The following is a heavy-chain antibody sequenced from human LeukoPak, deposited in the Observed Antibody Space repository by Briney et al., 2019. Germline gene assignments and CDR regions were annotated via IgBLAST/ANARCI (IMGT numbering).Heavy chain of an antibody. J-gene: IGHJ6*03. CDR3: ARDRRRYYYGSGSHYYYYYMDV. V-gene: IGHV3-20*04. D-gene: IGHD3-10*01. CDR2: INWNGGNI. Sequence: PGGSLRLSCAASGFTFDDYGMSWVRQAPGKGLEWVSGINWNGGNIGYADSVKGRFTISRDNAKNSLYLQMNSLRAEDTAVYYCARDRRRYYYGSGSHYYYYYMDVWGKGTTVTISS. CDR1: GFTFDDYG.